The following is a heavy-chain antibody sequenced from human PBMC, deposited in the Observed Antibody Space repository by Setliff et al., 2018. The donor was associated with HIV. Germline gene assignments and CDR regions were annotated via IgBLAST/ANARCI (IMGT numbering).Heavy chain of an antibody. CDR3: ARHASTWYYESSGPHFDY. J-gene: IGHJ4*02. V-gene: IGHV1-2*06. Sequence: ASVKVSCKASGYKFTDYYIHWVRQAPGQGLECMGRINPNINPLRGGGGTNFAQKFQGRVTTTRDTSINTAYMDLSRLTSDDTAVYYCARHASTWYYESSGPHFDYWGQGTLVTVSS. CDR2: INPNINPLRGGGGT. D-gene: IGHD3-22*01. CDR1: GYKFTDYY.